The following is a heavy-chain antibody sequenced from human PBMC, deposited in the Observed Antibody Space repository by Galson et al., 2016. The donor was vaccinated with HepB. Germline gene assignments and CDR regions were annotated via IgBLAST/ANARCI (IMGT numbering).Heavy chain of an antibody. Sequence: LEWVAVIWYDGSNEYYADSVRGRFTISRDNSKNTLYLQMNSLRAEDTAVYYCARDAHDSSGYFEDWFDPWGQGTLVTVSS. V-gene: IGHV3-33*01. CDR2: IWYDGSNE. J-gene: IGHJ5*02. D-gene: IGHD6-19*01. CDR3: ARDAHDSSGYFEDWFDP.